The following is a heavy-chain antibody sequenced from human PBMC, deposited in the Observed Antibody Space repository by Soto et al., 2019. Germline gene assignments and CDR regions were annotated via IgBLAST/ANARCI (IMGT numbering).Heavy chain of an antibody. CDR2: MNPNSGNT. CDR3: ARGNDYIWGSYPNWLDP. Sequence: QVQLVQSGAEVKKPGASVKVSCKASGYTFTSYDINWVRQATGQGLEWMGWMNPNSGNTGYAQKFQGRVTMTRNTSISTAYMELSSLRSEDTAVYYCARGNDYIWGSYPNWLDPWGQGTLVTVSS. CDR1: GYTFTSYD. V-gene: IGHV1-8*01. D-gene: IGHD3-16*01. J-gene: IGHJ5*02.